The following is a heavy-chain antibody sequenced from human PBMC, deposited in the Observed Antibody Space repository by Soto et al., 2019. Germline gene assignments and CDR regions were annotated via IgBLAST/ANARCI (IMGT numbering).Heavy chain of an antibody. Sequence: SGGSLRLSCAASGFTVSSNYMSWVRQAPGKGLEWVSVIYSGGSTYYADSVKGRFTISRDNSKNTLYLQMNSLRVEDTAVYYCARAVIEGYYDSSPYYFDYWGQGTLVTVSS. CDR1: GFTVSSNY. D-gene: IGHD3-22*01. CDR2: IYSGGST. CDR3: ARAVIEGYYDSSPYYFDY. V-gene: IGHV3-53*01. J-gene: IGHJ4*02.